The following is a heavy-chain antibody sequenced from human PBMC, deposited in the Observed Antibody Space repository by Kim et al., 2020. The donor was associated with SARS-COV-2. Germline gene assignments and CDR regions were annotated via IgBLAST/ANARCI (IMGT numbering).Heavy chain of an antibody. J-gene: IGHJ4*01. Sequence: TYCADSVTGRFTISRDNSNNMLYLQMNRLRAADTAVYYCATGLGANIVYWGHGTLVTVSS. CDR3: ATGLGANIVY. V-gene: IGHV3-66*01. CDR2: T. D-gene: IGHD3-16*02.